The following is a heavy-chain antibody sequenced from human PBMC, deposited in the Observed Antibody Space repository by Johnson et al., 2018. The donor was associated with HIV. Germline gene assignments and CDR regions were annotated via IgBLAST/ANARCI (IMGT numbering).Heavy chain of an antibody. J-gene: IGHJ3*02. CDR3: AKDFLVGHYGAFDI. CDR2: ISWNSGSI. Sequence: VQLVESGGGLVQPGRSLRLSCAASGFTFDDYAMHWVRQAPGKGLEWVSGISWNSGSIGYADSVKGRFTISRDNAKNSLYLQMNSLRAEDTALYYCAKDFLVGHYGAFDIWGQGTMVTVSS. D-gene: IGHD3-16*01. CDR1: GFTFDDYA. V-gene: IGHV3-9*01.